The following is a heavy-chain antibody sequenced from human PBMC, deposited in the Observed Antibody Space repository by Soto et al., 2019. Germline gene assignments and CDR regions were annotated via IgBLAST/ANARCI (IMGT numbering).Heavy chain of an antibody. Sequence: ASVKVSCKASGYTFTSYDINWVRQATGQGLEWMGWMNPNSGNTGYAQKFQGRVTMTRNTSISTAYMELSSLRSEDTAVYYCARGPALESNYYYMDVWGKGTTVTVSS. CDR3: ARGPALESNYYYMDV. D-gene: IGHD3-3*01. CDR1: GYTFTSYD. V-gene: IGHV1-8*01. CDR2: MNPNSGNT. J-gene: IGHJ6*03.